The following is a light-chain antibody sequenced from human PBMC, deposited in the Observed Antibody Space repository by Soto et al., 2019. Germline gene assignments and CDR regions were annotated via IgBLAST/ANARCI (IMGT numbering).Light chain of an antibody. CDR2: GAS. V-gene: IGKV3D-15*01. CDR3: QQYNNCPPIT. J-gene: IGKJ5*01. CDR1: QSVSSN. Sequence: EIVMTQSPATLSVSPGERATLSCRTSQSVSSNLVWYQQKPGQAPRLLIYGASTRATGIPARSSGSGSGTEFPLTISSLQSEDLAVYYCQQYNNCPPITFGQGTRLQIK.